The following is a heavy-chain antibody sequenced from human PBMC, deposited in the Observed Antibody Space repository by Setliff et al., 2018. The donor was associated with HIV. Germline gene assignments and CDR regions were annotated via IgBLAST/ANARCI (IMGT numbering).Heavy chain of an antibody. CDR1: GGSISSGSYY. D-gene: IGHD6-19*01. J-gene: IGHJ3*02. Sequence: SETLSLTCTVSGGSISSGSYYWGWIRQPPGKGLVWIGSIYYSGSTNYNPSLKSRVTISLDTSKNQFSLKLSSVTAADTAVYYCAREVFSGWRIFDIWGHGTMVTVS. CDR2: IYYSGST. V-gene: IGHV4-39*07. CDR3: AREVFSGWRIFDI.